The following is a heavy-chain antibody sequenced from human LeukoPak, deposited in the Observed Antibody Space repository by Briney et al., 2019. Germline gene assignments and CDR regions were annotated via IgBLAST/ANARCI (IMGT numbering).Heavy chain of an antibody. D-gene: IGHD1-26*01. CDR1: AYTLTELS. CDR3: ATVVHVGAKQNWFDP. Sequence: ASVKVSCKVSAYTLTELSMHWVRQAPGKGLEWMGGFDPEDGETIYAQEFQGRVTMTEDTSTDTAYMELSSLRSEDTAVYYCATVVHVGAKQNWFDPWGQGTLVTVSS. CDR2: FDPEDGET. V-gene: IGHV1-24*01. J-gene: IGHJ5*02.